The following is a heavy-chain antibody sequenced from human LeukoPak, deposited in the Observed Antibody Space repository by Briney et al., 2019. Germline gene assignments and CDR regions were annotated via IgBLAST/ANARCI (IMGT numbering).Heavy chain of an antibody. Sequence: GGSLRLSCAASGFTFSYYGMHWVRQAPGKGLEWVSYISSSSSTIYYADSVKGRFTISRDNAKNSLYLQMNSLRAEDTAVYYCARGVPPTVTTSLGFDPWGQGTLVTVSS. J-gene: IGHJ5*02. CDR3: ARGVPPTVTTSLGFDP. D-gene: IGHD4-17*01. CDR1: GFTFSYYG. CDR2: ISSSSSTI. V-gene: IGHV3-48*01.